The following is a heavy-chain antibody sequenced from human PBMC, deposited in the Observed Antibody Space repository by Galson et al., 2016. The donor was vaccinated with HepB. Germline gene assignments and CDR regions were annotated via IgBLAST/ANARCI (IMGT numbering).Heavy chain of an antibody. Sequence: SLRLSCAASGFTFNNYGMTWVRQAPGKELQFVSTISGSGDSRDYADSVKGRFTISRDNSKNTLSLQMNGLSVEDTAVYYCVQGSTAPAVWGKGATVTVSS. D-gene: IGHD1-26*01. CDR1: GFTFNNYG. CDR3: VQGSTAPAV. V-gene: IGHV3-23*01. J-gene: IGHJ6*04. CDR2: ISGSGDSR.